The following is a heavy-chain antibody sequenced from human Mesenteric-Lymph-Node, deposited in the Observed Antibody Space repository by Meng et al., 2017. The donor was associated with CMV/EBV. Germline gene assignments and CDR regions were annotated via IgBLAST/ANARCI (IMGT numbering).Heavy chain of an antibody. CDR1: GYTFIDYY. V-gene: IGHV1-2*06. J-gene: IGHJ5*02. CDR3: ARDNVNPEGFDP. CDR2: INPNSGVS. Sequence: QVQLVQSGAEVKKPGASVRVSCKASGYTFIDYYINWVRQAPGQGLEWMGRINPNSGVSNSAQNFQGRVTMTRDTSISTAYMELGRLTSDDTAVYYCARDNVNPEGFDPWGQGPWSPSPQ. D-gene: IGHD2/OR15-2a*01.